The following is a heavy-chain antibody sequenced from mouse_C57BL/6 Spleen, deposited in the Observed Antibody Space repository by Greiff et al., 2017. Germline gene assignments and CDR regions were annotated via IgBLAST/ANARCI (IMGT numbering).Heavy chain of an antibody. D-gene: IGHD1-3*01. V-gene: IGHV5-4*03. CDR3: AKLYWFAY. Sequence: EVMLVESGGGLVKPGGSLKLSCAASGFTFSSYAMSWVRQTPEKRLEWVATISDGGSYTYYPDNVKGRFTISRDNAKNNLYLQMSHLKSEDTAMYYCAKLYWFAYWGQGTLVTVSA. J-gene: IGHJ3*01. CDR2: ISDGGSYT. CDR1: GFTFSSYA.